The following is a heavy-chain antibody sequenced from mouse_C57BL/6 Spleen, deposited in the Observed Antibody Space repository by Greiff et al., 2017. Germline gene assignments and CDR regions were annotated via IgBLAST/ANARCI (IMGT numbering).Heavy chain of an antibody. D-gene: IGHD2-2*01. CDR3: ARGLRGAMDC. J-gene: IGHJ4*01. CDR1: GYTFTSYW. Sequence: QVQLQQPGAELVMPGASVKLSCKASGYTFTSYWMHWVKQRPGQGLEWIGEIDPSDSYTNYNQKFKGKSTLTVDKSSSTAYMQLSSLTSEDSAVYYCARGLRGAMDCWGQGTSVTVSS. CDR2: IDPSDSYT. V-gene: IGHV1-69*01.